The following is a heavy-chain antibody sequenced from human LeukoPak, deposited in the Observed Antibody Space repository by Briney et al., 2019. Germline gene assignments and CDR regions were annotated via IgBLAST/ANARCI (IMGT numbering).Heavy chain of an antibody. V-gene: IGHV1-2*02. CDR3: ARVKGYYDFWSGLGLDY. J-gene: IGHJ4*02. Sequence: ASVKVSCEASGYTFTGYYMHWVRQAPGQGLEWMGWINPNSGGTNYAQKFQGRVTMTRDTSISTAYMELSRLRSDDTVVYYCARVKGYYDFWSGLGLDYWGQGTLVTVSS. CDR1: GYTFTGYY. CDR2: INPNSGGT. D-gene: IGHD3-3*01.